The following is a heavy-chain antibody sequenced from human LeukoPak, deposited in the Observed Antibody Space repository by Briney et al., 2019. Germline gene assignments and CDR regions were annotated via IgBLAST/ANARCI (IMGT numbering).Heavy chain of an antibody. J-gene: IGHJ6*02. CDR3: ARQTPGQYGMDV. Sequence: GESLKISCQGSGYSFTSYWIGWVRLMPGKGLEWMGIMHPGDSTSRYSPSFQGQVTISADKSITTAYLQWTSLKASDTAVYYCARQTPGQYGMDVWGQGTTVTVSS. V-gene: IGHV5-51*01. CDR1: GYSFTSYW. CDR2: MHPGDSTS.